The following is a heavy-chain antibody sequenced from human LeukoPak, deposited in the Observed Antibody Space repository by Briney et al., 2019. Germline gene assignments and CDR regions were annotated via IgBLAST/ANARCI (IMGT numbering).Heavy chain of an antibody. Sequence: PGGSLRLSCAASGFTFSSNYMSWVRQAPGKGLEWASVIYSGGSTYYADSVKGRFTISRDNSKNTLYLQMNSLRAEDTAVYYCARSITMVRGVDYGGQGTLVTVSA. CDR2: IYSGGST. V-gene: IGHV3-66*01. D-gene: IGHD3-10*01. CDR1: GFTFSSNY. CDR3: ARSITMVRGVDY. J-gene: IGHJ4*02.